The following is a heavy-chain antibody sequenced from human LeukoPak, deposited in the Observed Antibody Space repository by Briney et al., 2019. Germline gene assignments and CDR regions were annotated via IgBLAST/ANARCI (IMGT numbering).Heavy chain of an antibody. Sequence: GASVKVSCKASGYTFTGYYMHWVRQAPGQGVEWMGWINPNSGGTNYAQKFQGRVTMTRDTSISTAYMELRRLRSDDTAVYYCARDRWPQLDWFDPWGQGTLVTVSS. CDR2: INPNSGGT. D-gene: IGHD6-6*01. J-gene: IGHJ5*02. CDR3: ARDRWPQLDWFDP. CDR1: GYTFTGYY. V-gene: IGHV1-2*02.